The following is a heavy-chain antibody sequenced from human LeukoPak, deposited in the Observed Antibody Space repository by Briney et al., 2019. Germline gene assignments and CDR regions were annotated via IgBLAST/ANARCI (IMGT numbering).Heavy chain of an antibody. V-gene: IGHV3-30*18. CDR1: GFTFSDYG. CDR3: AKDVEG. J-gene: IGHJ4*02. CDR2: ISKDGRNQ. Sequence: PGRSLRLSCAASGFTFSDYGMHWVRQAPGKGLEWVAVISKDGRNQFYADALKGQFTISRDNSKNTLFLQMNSLRVEDTAVYYCAKDVEGWGQGTLVTVSS.